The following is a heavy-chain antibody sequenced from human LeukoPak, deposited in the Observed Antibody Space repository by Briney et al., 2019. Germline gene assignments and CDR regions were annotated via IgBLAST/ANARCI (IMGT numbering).Heavy chain of an antibody. Sequence: SETLSLTCTVSGGFISSYYWSRIRQPPGKGLEWIGYIYYSGSTNYNPSLKSRVTISVDTSKNQFSLKLSSVTAADTAVYYCARHDYSDFAIDYWGQGTLVTVSS. CDR2: IYYSGST. V-gene: IGHV4-59*08. CDR3: ARHDYSDFAIDY. J-gene: IGHJ4*02. D-gene: IGHD4-17*01. CDR1: GGFISSYY.